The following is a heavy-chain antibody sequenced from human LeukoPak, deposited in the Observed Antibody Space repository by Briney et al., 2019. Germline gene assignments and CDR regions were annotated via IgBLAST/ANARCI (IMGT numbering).Heavy chain of an antibody. J-gene: IGHJ4*02. V-gene: IGHV3-21*06. CDR3: ARDVRTDY. D-gene: IGHD2-2*01. CDR1: GFTFSAYT. Sequence: GGSLRLSCAASGFTFSAYTMNWVRQAPGKGLEWVSSISSNSRFIYDADSVKGRFTISRDNAKNLLYLQMNSLRAEDTAVNYCARDVRTDYWGQGTLVTVSS. CDR2: ISSNSRFI.